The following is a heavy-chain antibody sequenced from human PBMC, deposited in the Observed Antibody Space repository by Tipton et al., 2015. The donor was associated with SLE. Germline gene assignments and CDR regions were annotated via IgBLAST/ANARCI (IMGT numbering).Heavy chain of an antibody. D-gene: IGHD2-21*01. CDR3: AKDHAYCGGDCYSDFDY. Sequence: SLRLSCAASGFTFSSYAMSWFRQAPGKGLEWVSAISGSGGSTYYAVSVKGRFTISRDNSKNTLYLQMNSLRAEDTAVYYCAKDHAYCGGDCYSDFDYWGQGTLVTVSS. V-gene: IGHV3-23*01. CDR1: GFTFSSYA. J-gene: IGHJ4*02. CDR2: ISGSGGST.